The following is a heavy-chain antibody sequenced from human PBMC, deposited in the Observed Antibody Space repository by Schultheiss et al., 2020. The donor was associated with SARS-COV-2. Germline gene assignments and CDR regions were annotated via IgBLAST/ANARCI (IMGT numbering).Heavy chain of an antibody. D-gene: IGHD5-24*01. J-gene: IGHJ4*02. CDR3: ARAHPISRDGPFDY. CDR1: GGSISSYY. V-gene: IGHV4-59*12. CDR2: IYHSGST. Sequence: SETLSLTCTVSGGSISSYYWSWIRQPPGKGLEWIGSIYHSGSTYYNPSLKSRVTISVDTSKNQFSLKLSSVTAADTAVYYCARAHPISRDGPFDYWGQGTLVTVSS.